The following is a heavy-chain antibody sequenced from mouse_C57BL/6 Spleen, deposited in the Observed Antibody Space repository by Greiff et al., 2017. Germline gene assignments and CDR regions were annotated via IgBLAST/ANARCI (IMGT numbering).Heavy chain of an antibody. Sequence: EVMLVESGEGLVKPGGSLKLSCAASGFTFSSYAMSWVRQTPEKRLEWVAYISSGGDYIYYADTGKGRFTISRANARNTLYLQMSSLKSEDTAMYDCTRVVTPYAMDYWGQGTSVTVSS. D-gene: IGHD2-2*01. V-gene: IGHV5-9-1*02. CDR3: TRVVTPYAMDY. CDR2: ISSGGDYI. J-gene: IGHJ4*01. CDR1: GFTFSSYA.